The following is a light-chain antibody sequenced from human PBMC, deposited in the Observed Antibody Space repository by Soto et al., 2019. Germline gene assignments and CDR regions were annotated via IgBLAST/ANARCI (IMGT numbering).Light chain of an antibody. CDR1: SSDVGGYNY. J-gene: IGLJ1*01. Sequence: QLVLTQPRSVSGSPGQSVAISCTGTSSDVGGYNYVSWFQQHPGQAPKVMIYDVDKRPSGVPERFSGSKSGNTASLTISGLQAEDEADYYCCSYAGSPYVFGGGTKLTVL. CDR2: DVD. CDR3: CSYAGSPYV. V-gene: IGLV2-11*01.